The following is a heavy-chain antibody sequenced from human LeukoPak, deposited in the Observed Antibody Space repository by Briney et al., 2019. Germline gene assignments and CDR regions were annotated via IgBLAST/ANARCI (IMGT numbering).Heavy chain of an antibody. CDR2: INHSGST. J-gene: IGHJ4*02. Sequence: SETLSLTCAVYGGSFSGYYWSWIRQPPGKGLEGIGEINHSGSTNYNPSLKSRVTISVDTSKNQFSLKLSSVTAADTAVYYCARSKSWYVDSWGQGTLVTVSS. CDR3: ARSKSWYVDS. V-gene: IGHV4-34*01. CDR1: GGSFSGYY. D-gene: IGHD6-13*01.